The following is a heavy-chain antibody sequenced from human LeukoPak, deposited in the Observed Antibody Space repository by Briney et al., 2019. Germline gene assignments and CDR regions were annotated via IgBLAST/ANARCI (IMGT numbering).Heavy chain of an antibody. D-gene: IGHD1-7*01. J-gene: IGHJ5*02. V-gene: IGHV4-39*07. CDR3: ARAELELREWFDP. CDR2: IYYSGST. CDR1: GGSVSSSSYC. Sequence: SETLSLTCTVSGGSVSSSSYCWGWIRQPPGKGLEWIGSIYYSGSTYYNPSLKSRVTISVDTSKNQFSLKLSSVTAADTAVYYCARAELELREWFDPWGQGTLVTVSS.